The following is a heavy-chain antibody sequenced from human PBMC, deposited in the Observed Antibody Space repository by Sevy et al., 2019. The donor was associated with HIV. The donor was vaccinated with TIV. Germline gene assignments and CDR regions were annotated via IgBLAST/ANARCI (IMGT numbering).Heavy chain of an antibody. CDR3: ARDIAAAEFDY. CDR1: GFTFSSYG. V-gene: IGHV3-33*01. D-gene: IGHD6-13*01. Sequence: GGSLRLSCAASGFTFSSYGMHWVRQAPGKGLEWVAVIWYDGSNKYYADSVKGRFTISRDNSKNTLYLQMNSLGAEDTAVYYCARDIAAAEFDYWGQGTLVTVSS. CDR2: IWYDGSNK. J-gene: IGHJ4*02.